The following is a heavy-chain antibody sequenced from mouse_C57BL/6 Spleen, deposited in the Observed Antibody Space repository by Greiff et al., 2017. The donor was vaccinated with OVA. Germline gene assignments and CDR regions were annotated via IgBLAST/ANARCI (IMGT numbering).Heavy chain of an antibody. Sequence: SCKASGYTFTSYWMQWVNQRPGLGLEWIGEIDPSDSNTIYNQKFKGKATLTVDTSSSAAYMQLSSLTSEDSAVDDCARSRITSNYFDYWGQGTTLTVSS. D-gene: IGHD1-1*01. J-gene: IGHJ2*01. CDR3: ARSRITSNYFDY. CDR2: IDPSDSNT. CDR1: GYTFTSYW. V-gene: IGHV1-50*01.